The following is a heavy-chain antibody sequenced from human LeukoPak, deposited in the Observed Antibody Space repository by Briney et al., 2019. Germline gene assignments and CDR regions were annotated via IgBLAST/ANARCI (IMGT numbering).Heavy chain of an antibody. J-gene: IGHJ6*03. D-gene: IGHD5-18*01. CDR2: IIPIFGAA. CDR1: GGTFSSYA. Sequence: SVKVSCKASGGTFSSYAISWVRQAPGQGLEWMGGIIPIFGAANYAQKFQGRVTITADESTSTAYMELSSLRSEDTAVYYCATKGYSYGNYYYYYYMDVWGKGTTVTVSS. V-gene: IGHV1-69*01. CDR3: ATKGYSYGNYYYYYYMDV.